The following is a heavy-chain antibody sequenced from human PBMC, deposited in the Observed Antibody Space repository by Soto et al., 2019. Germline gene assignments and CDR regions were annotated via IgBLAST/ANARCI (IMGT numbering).Heavy chain of an antibody. CDR1: GFTFSSYA. J-gene: IGHJ4*02. CDR2: ISGIGDST. D-gene: IGHD3-16*02. V-gene: IGHV3-23*01. CDR3: AKGSGDLARDTSRWGSDY. Sequence: EVQLLESGGGLVQPGGSLRLSCAASGFTFSSYAMSWVRQAPGKGLEWVSVISGIGDSTYYADSVKGRFTITRDNSEKMLSLQMNRLRAEETAVYYSAKGSGDLARDTSRWGSDYWGKGTLVTVSS.